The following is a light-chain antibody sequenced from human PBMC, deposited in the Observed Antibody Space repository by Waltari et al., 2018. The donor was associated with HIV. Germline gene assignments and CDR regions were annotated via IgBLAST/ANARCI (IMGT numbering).Light chain of an antibody. CDR2: EVS. CDR1: RSDVGSYNL. Sequence: QSALTQPASVSGSPGQSITISCTGTRSDVGSYNLVSWYQHHPATAPKLIISEVSKRPSGVSNRFSGSKSGTTSSLTISGLQAEDEADYHCCSYAHNDPWVFGGGTRLTVL. CDR3: CSYAHNDPWV. J-gene: IGLJ3*02. V-gene: IGLV2-23*02.